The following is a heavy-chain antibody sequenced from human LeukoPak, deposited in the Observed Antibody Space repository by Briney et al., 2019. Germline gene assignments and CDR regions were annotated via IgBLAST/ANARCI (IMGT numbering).Heavy chain of an antibody. CDR1: GFTFSSYG. V-gene: IGHV3-21*05. CDR2: LQYDRTNV. D-gene: IGHD3-16*02. Sequence: GGSLRLSCAASGFTFSSYGMHWVRQAPGKGLEWVAYLQYDRTNVQYADSVKGRFTISRDNAKNSLYLQMNSLRAEDTAVYYCARFIHYFDYWGQGTLVTVSS. J-gene: IGHJ4*02. CDR3: ARFIHYFDY.